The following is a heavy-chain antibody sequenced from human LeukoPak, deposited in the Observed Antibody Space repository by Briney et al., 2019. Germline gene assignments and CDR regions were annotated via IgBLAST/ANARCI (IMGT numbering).Heavy chain of an antibody. J-gene: IGHJ4*02. V-gene: IGHV4-61*02. Sequence: SETLSLTCTVSGGSISSGSYYWSWIRQPAGKGLEWIGRIYTSGSTNYNPSLKSRVTISVDTSKNQFSLKLSSVTAADTAVYYCVTSSGYYSVFDYWGQGTLVTASS. D-gene: IGHD3-22*01. CDR3: VTSSGYYSVFDY. CDR2: IYTSGST. CDR1: GGSISSGSYY.